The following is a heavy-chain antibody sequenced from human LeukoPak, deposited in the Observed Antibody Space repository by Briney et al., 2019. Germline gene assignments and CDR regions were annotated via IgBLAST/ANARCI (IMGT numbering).Heavy chain of an antibody. CDR3: ARDGRNYYDSSGYYRGYHYFDY. D-gene: IGHD3-22*01. Sequence: QPGGSLRLSCAASGFTFSSYEMNWVRQAPGKGLEWVSYISSSANTITYADSVKGRFTISRDNAKNSPYLQMNSLRAEDTAVYYCARDGRNYYDSSGYYRGYHYFDYWGQGTLVTVSS. CDR1: GFTFSSYE. J-gene: IGHJ4*02. V-gene: IGHV3-48*03. CDR2: ISSSANTI.